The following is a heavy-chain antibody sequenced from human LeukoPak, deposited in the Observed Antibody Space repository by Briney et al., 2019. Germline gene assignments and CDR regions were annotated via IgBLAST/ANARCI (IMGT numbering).Heavy chain of an antibody. J-gene: IGHJ4*02. D-gene: IGHD3-10*01. CDR1: GFTFGDYA. CDR2: IRSNANGGTT. Sequence: GGSLRLSCTASGFTFGDYAMSWVRQAPGKGLEWVGFIRSNANGGTTEYAASVKGRFTISRDDSKSIAYLQMNILKAEDTAVYYCTRDDGTLVRGANPRFDYWGQGTMVTVSS. CDR3: TRDDGTLVRGANPRFDY. V-gene: IGHV3-49*04.